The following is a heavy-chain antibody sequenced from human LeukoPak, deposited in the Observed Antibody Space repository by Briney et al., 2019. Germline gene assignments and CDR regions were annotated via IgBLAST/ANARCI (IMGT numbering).Heavy chain of an antibody. Sequence: ASVKVSCKASGYTFTSYGISWVRQAPGQRLEWMGWISAYNGNTNYAQKLQGRVTMTTDTSTSTAYMELRSLRSDDTAVYYCARESYVRMVTAPADAFDIWGQGTMVTVSS. CDR2: ISAYNGNT. V-gene: IGHV1-18*01. D-gene: IGHD2-21*02. CDR1: GYTFTSYG. J-gene: IGHJ3*02. CDR3: ARESYVRMVTAPADAFDI.